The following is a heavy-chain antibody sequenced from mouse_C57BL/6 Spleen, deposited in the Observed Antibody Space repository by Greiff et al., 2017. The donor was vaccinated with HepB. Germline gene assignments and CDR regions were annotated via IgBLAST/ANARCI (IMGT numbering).Heavy chain of an antibody. CDR1: GYTFTSYW. V-gene: IGHV1-69*01. Sequence: QVQLQQPGAELVMPGASVKLSCKASGYTFTSYWMHWVKQRPGQGLEWIGEIDPSDSYTNYNQKFKGKSTLTVDKSSSTAYMQLSSLTSEDSAVYYCARGGFGYWFAYWGQGTLVTVSA. CDR3: ARGGFGYWFAY. D-gene: IGHD2-2*01. J-gene: IGHJ3*01. CDR2: IDPSDSYT.